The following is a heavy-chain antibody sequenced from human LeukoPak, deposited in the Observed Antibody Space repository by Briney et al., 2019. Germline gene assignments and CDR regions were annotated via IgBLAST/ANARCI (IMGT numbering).Heavy chain of an antibody. J-gene: IGHJ2*01. CDR1: DYSISSGYGYY. D-gene: IGHD4-17*01. CDR2: IYHSGIT. Sequence: SETLSLTCTVSDYSISSGYGYYWGWIRQPPGKGLEWIGNIYHSGITYYNHFNSSLKSRVTISVDTSKNQFSLKLSSVTAADTAVYYCAREVHDPWTVTTIRYFDLWGRGTLVTVSS. CDR3: AREVHDPWTVTTIRYFDL. V-gene: IGHV4-38-2*02.